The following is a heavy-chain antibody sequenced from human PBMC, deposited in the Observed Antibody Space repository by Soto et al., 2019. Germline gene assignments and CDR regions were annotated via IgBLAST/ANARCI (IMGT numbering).Heavy chain of an antibody. J-gene: IGHJ6*02. CDR3: ARDLWGYCGTDCYPLDV. D-gene: IGHD2-21*02. CDR2: MYNTGST. V-gene: IGHV4-59*01. Sequence: SETLSLTCTVSGGSISGYYWSWIRQPPGKVLELIVYMYNTGSTVYNPSFKSRVTISVDTSKNLLSLKLNSVTAADTAVYYCARDLWGYCGTDCYPLDVWGQGTTVTVSS. CDR1: GGSISGYY.